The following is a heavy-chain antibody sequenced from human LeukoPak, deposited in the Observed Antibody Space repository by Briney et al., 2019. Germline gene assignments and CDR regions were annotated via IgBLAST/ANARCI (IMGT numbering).Heavy chain of an antibody. V-gene: IGHV3-13*01. CDR1: GFTFSDYD. J-gene: IGHJ4*02. Sequence: GGSLRLSCAASGFTFSDYDMHWVRQATGKGMGWVSAIGTAGDTYYTGSVKGRFTISRENAKNSLYLQMNSLRAGDTAVYYCARVAKERVGGVYYFDYWGQGTLVTVSS. D-gene: IGHD1-1*01. CDR3: ARVAKERVGGVYYFDY. CDR2: IGTAGDT.